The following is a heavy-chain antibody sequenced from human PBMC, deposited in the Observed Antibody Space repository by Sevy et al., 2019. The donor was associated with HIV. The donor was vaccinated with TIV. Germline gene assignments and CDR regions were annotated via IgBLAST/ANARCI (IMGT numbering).Heavy chain of an antibody. CDR1: GGTFSTYA. V-gene: IGHV1-69*13. CDR3: AREWELGGMDV. CDR2: IIPKSGTA. J-gene: IGHJ6*02. Sequence: ASVKVSCKASGGTFSTYAISWVRQAPGQGLEWMGVIIPKSGTANYAQKFQGRVMITADESTNTAYMELSSLRSEDTAVYFCAREWELGGMDVWGQGTTVTVSS. D-gene: IGHD1-26*01.